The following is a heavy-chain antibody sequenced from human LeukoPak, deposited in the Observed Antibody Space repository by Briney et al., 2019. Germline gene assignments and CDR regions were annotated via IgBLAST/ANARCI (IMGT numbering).Heavy chain of an antibody. J-gene: IGHJ4*02. Sequence: ASVKVSCKASGYTFTSHNLHWVRQAPGQGLEWMGWINPNSGDTNYAQKFQGRVTMTRDTSISTAYMELSTLRSDDTAVFYCARRHGAGSDYRGVDYWGQGTLLTVS. CDR2: INPNSGDT. D-gene: IGHD3-10*01. V-gene: IGHV1-2*02. CDR1: GYTFTSHN. CDR3: ARRHGAGSDYRGVDY.